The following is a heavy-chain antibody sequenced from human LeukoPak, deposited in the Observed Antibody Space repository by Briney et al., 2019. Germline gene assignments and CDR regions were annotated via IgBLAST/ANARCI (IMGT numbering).Heavy chain of an antibody. CDR1: GFTFSSYA. CDR3: ARLVAAGNFDY. V-gene: IGHV3-30*01. Sequence: GRSLRLSCAASGFTFSSYAMHWVRQAPGKGLEWVAVISYDGRNKYYADSVKGRFTISRDNSKNTLYLQMNSLRAEDTAVYYCARLVAAGNFDYWGQGTLVTVFS. J-gene: IGHJ4*02. D-gene: IGHD6-13*01. CDR2: ISYDGRNK.